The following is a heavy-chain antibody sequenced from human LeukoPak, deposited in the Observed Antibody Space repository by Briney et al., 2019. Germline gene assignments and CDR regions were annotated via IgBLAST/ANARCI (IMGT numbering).Heavy chain of an antibody. CDR3: ARAPYSSSSSGRVLHWFGP. CDR2: IYHSGST. V-gene: IGHV4-38-2*02. Sequence: SETLSLTCTVSGYSISSGYYWGWIRQPPGKGLEWIGSIYHSGSTYYNPSLKSRVTISVDTSKNQFSLKLSSVTAAGTAVYYCARAPYSSSSSGRVLHWFGPWGQGTLVTVSS. D-gene: IGHD6-6*01. J-gene: IGHJ5*02. CDR1: GYSISSGYY.